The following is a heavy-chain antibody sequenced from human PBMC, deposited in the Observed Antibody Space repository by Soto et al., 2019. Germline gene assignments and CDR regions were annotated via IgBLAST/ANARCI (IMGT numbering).Heavy chain of an antibody. CDR3: ARAPNSSPTHSPLQNSYFDY. D-gene: IGHD6-13*01. Sequence: HVQLQESGPGLVKPSQTLSLTCAVSGCSISIGGYFWSWIRQHPGKGLEWIGFIYYSGITYYHPSLKSRMTISVETSKNQISLNVSSVTAADTAMYYCARAPNSSPTHSPLQNSYFDYWGQGTLVTVSS. V-gene: IGHV4-31*11. CDR2: IYYSGIT. CDR1: GCSISIGGYF. J-gene: IGHJ4*02.